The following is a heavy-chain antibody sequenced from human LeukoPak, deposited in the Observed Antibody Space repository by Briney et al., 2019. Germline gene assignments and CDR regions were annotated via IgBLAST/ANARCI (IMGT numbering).Heavy chain of an antibody. CDR1: GGSISSYY. Sequence: PSETLSLTCTVSGGSISSYYWSWIRQPPGKGLEWIGYIYYSGSTSYNPSLKSRVTISVDTSKNQFSLKLSSVTAADTAVYYCARPYCSSTSCYGAFDIWGQGTMVTVSS. V-gene: IGHV4-59*01. J-gene: IGHJ3*02. D-gene: IGHD2-2*01. CDR3: ARPYCSSTSCYGAFDI. CDR2: IYYSGST.